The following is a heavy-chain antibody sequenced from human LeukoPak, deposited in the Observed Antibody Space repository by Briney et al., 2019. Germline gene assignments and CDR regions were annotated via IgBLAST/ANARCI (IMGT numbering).Heavy chain of an antibody. Sequence: AGGSLRLSCAAPGFTFRSYAMSWVRQAPGKGLERVSAISGSGGSTYYADSVKGRFTISRDNSKNTLYLQMNSLRAEDTAIYYCAKDMVVAATHTSFFDYWGQGTLVTVSS. J-gene: IGHJ4*02. CDR1: GFTFRSYA. V-gene: IGHV3-23*01. CDR3: AKDMVVAATHTSFFDY. D-gene: IGHD2-15*01. CDR2: ISGSGGST.